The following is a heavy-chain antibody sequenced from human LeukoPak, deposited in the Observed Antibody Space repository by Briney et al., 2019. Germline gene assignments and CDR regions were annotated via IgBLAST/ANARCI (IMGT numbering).Heavy chain of an antibody. CDR2: ISSSGSTI. D-gene: IGHD2-15*01. CDR3: ARVDCSGGSCYPAWDAFDI. CDR1: GFTFSDYY. Sequence: PGGPLRLSCAASGFTFSDYYMSWIRQAPGKGLEWVSYISSSGSTIYYADSVKGRFTISRDNAKNSLYLQMNSLRAEDTAVYYCARVDCSGGSCYPAWDAFDIWGQGTMVTVSS. V-gene: IGHV3-11*04. J-gene: IGHJ3*02.